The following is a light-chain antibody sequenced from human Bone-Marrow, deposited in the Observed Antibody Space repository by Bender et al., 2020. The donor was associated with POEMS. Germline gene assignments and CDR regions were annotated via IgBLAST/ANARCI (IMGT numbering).Light chain of an antibody. V-gene: IGLV1-47*01. Sequence: QSVLTQPPSVSGTPGQTVTISCHGSTSNIGDNYISWYYQLPGTAPKLLIYRSDQRPSGVTDRLSGSKSGTSASLVIRGLRSEDEAEYYCGACHDTLNGSVFDGGT. CDR1: TSNIGDNY. CDR3: GACHDTLNGSV. J-gene: IGLJ3*02. CDR2: RSD.